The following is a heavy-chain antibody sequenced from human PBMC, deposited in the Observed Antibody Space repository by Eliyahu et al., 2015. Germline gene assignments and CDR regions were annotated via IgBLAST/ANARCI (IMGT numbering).Heavy chain of an antibody. CDR2: ISYDGSNK. D-gene: IGHD6-13*01. Sequence: QVQLVESXGGVVQXGRSLXLSCAASGFTFSSYAMHWVRQAPGKGLEWVAVISYDGSNKYYADSVKGRFTISRDNSKNTLYLQMNSLRAEDTAVYYCARDYQAAADYWGQGTLVTVSS. J-gene: IGHJ4*02. CDR1: GFTFSSYA. CDR3: ARDYQAAADY. V-gene: IGHV3-30-3*01.